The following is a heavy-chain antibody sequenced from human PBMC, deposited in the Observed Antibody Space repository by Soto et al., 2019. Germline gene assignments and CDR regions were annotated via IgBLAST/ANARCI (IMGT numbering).Heavy chain of an antibody. Sequence: PGGSLRLSCAASGFTFSSYWMSWVRQAPGKGLEWVSAISGSGGSTYYADSVKGRFTISRDNSKNTLYLQMNSLRAEDTAVYYCAKDYFRIFTMIVVVPLGPFDYWGQGNLVTFSS. D-gene: IGHD3-22*01. CDR3: AKDYFRIFTMIVVVPLGPFDY. V-gene: IGHV3-23*01. CDR2: ISGSGGST. J-gene: IGHJ4*02. CDR1: GFTFSSYW.